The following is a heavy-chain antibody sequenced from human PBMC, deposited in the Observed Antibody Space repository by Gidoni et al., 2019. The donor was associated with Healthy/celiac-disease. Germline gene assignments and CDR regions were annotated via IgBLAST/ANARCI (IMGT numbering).Heavy chain of an antibody. CDR2: ISSSGSTI. J-gene: IGHJ3*02. CDR3: ARDLVHWGGPPIAFDI. V-gene: IGHV3-11*01. D-gene: IGHD1-1*01. CDR1: GFTFSDYY. Sequence: QVQLVESGGGLVKPGGSLRLSCAASGFTFSDYYMSWIRQAPWKGLEWVSYISSSGSTIYYADSVKGRFTISRDNSKTSLYLQMNSLRAEDTAVYYCARDLVHWGGPPIAFDIWGQGTMVTVSS.